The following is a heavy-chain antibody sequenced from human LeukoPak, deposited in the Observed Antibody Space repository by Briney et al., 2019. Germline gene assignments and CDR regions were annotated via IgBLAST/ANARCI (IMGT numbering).Heavy chain of an antibody. Sequence: GGSLRLSCAASGFTFSSYAMSWVRQAPGKGLEWVSAISGSGGSTYYADSVKGRFTISRDNSKNTLYLQMNSLRAEDTAVYYCAKVPPRGGGFMIVQWPHYFDIWGQGTMVTVSS. V-gene: IGHV3-23*01. CDR3: AKVPPRGGGFMIVQWPHYFDI. D-gene: IGHD3-22*01. J-gene: IGHJ3*02. CDR2: ISGSGGST. CDR1: GFTFSSYA.